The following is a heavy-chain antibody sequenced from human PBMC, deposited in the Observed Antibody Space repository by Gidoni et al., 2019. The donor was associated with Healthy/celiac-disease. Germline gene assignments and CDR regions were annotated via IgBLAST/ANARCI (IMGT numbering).Heavy chain of an antibody. J-gene: IGHJ3*02. CDR1: GFTFSSYC. V-gene: IGHV3-74*01. CDR2: INSDWSST. Sequence: EVQLVESGGGLVQPGGSLRLSCAASGFTFSSYCKHWGRQAPGKGLVWGSRINSDWSSTSYADSVKGRFTISRDNAKNTLYLQMNSLRAEDTAVYYCARDLRLYYYDSSGDAFDIWGQGTMVTVSS. CDR3: ARDLRLYYYDSSGDAFDI. D-gene: IGHD3-22*01.